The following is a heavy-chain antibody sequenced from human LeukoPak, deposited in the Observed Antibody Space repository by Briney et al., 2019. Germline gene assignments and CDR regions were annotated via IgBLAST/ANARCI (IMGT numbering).Heavy chain of an antibody. D-gene: IGHD3-9*01. CDR1: GFTFSSYA. J-gene: IGHJ4*02. CDR2: ISYDGSNK. Sequence: GRSLRLSCAASGFTFSSYAMHWVRQAPGKGLEWVAVISYDGSNKYYADSVKGRFTISRDNSKNTLYLQMNSLRAEDTAVYYCARGESYDILTGYYGYFDYWGQGTLVTVSS. V-gene: IGHV3-30-3*01. CDR3: ARGESYDILTGYYGYFDY.